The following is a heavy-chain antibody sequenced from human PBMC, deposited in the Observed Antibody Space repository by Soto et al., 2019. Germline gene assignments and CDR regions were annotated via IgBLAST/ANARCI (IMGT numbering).Heavy chain of an antibody. J-gene: IGHJ4*02. CDR1: GYSVASNGAA. D-gene: IGHD6-19*01. CDR2: TYYRSEWYN. Sequence: SQTLSLTCAISGYSVASNGAAWKWIRQSPSRGLEWLGRTYYRSEWYNDYAVSVKSRITIKPDTAKNQFSLQLNSVTPEDSAVYYCARGEGIYSSGSVWGQGTLVTVSS. CDR3: ARGEGIYSSGSV. V-gene: IGHV6-1*01.